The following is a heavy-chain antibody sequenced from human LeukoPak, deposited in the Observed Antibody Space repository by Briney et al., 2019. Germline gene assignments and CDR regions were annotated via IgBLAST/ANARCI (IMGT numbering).Heavy chain of an antibody. V-gene: IGHV3-9*01. Sequence: GVSLRLSCAASGFNFNDYAMHWVRQAPGKGLEWVSVVSSNSGTIDYVDSVKGRFTISRDNAKNSLYLQMNSLRVEDTALYYCARIGHGLDVWGQGTMVTVSS. D-gene: IGHD2/OR15-2a*01. CDR3: ARIGHGLDV. J-gene: IGHJ3*01. CDR1: GFNFNDYA. CDR2: VSSNSGTI.